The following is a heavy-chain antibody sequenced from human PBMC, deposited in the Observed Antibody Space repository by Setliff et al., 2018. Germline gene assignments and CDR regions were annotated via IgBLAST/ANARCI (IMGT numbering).Heavy chain of an antibody. CDR3: ARGRNIAARLLDS. D-gene: IGHD6-6*01. V-gene: IGHV4-31*03. CDR1: GASITSEAYY. CDR2: IYYSGST. Sequence: PSETLSLTCIVSGASITSEAYYWSWIRQYPGKGLEWIGYIYYSGSTYYNPSLQSRVTVSLDSSKNHFSLKLSSVTAADTAVYYCARGRNIAARLLDSWGQGTLVTVSS. J-gene: IGHJ4*02.